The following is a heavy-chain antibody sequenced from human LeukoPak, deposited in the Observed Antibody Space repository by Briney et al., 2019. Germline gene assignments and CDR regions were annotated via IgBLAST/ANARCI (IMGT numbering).Heavy chain of an antibody. CDR1: GGSISSGSYY. J-gene: IGHJ5*02. V-gene: IGHV4-61*02. Sequence: PSETLSLTCTVSGGSISSGSYYCSWIRQPAGKGLEWIRRIYTSGSTTYNPSPKSRVTMSVDTSKNQFSLKLSSVTGADTAVYYCARDLRVSSWFDPWGQGTLVTVSS. D-gene: IGHD2-2*01. CDR2: IYTSGST. CDR3: ARDLRVSSWFDP.